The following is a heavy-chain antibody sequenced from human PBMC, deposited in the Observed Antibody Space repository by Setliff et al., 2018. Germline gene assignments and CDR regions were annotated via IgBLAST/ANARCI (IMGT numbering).Heavy chain of an antibody. V-gene: IGHV5-51*01. CDR1: GYSFTRYW. CDR2: IYAGDSDT. CDR3: ARTRTPSPFDSWFDP. D-gene: IGHD2-15*01. J-gene: IGHJ5*02. Sequence: PGESLTISCKGSGYSFTRYWIGWVRQMPGKGLEWMGIIYAGDSDTRYSPSFQGRVTISADKSISTAYLQWSSLKASDTAMYYCARTRTPSPFDSWFDPWGQGTLVTVSS.